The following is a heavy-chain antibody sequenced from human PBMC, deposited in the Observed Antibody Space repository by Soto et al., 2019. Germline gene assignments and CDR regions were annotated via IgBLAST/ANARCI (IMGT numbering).Heavy chain of an antibody. CDR3: ARGVAMVSDY. V-gene: IGHV1-46*02. J-gene: IGHJ4*02. Sequence: ASVKVSCKASGYSFNNYYVHWVRQAPGQGLQWMGIINPSGDNTWYAQKFQGRVTMTRDTSTSTVYMELSSLRSEDTAVYYCARGVAMVSDYWGQGTLVTISS. D-gene: IGHD5-18*01. CDR1: GYSFNNYY. CDR2: INPSGDNT.